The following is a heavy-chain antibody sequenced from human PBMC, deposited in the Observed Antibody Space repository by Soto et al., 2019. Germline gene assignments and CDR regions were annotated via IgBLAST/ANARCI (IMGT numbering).Heavy chain of an antibody. D-gene: IGHD6-13*01. CDR2: IWYDGSNK. CDR3: ARARYSSLPGLYYYYGMDV. Sequence: GGSLRLSCAASGFTFSSYGMHWVRQAPGKGLEWVAVIWYDGSNKYYADSVKGRFTISRDNSKNTLYLQMNSLRAEDTAVYYCARARYSSLPGLYYYYGMDVWGQGTTVTVS. V-gene: IGHV3-33*01. CDR1: GFTFSSYG. J-gene: IGHJ6*02.